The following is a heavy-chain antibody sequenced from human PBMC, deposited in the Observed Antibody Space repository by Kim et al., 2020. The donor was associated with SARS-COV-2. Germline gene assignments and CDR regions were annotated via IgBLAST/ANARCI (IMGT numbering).Heavy chain of an antibody. J-gene: IGHJ6*02. V-gene: IGHV3-43*01. CDR2: ISWDGGST. CDR1: GFTFDDYT. D-gene: IGHD4-17*01. Sequence: GGSLRLSCAASGFTFDDYTMHWVRQAPGKGLEWVSLISWDGGSTYYADSVKGRFTISRDNSKNSLYLQMNSLRTEDTALYYCAKDISPDYGDYVNPVPRWYYYYGMDVWGQGTTVTVSS. CDR3: AKDISPDYGDYVNPVPRWYYYYGMDV.